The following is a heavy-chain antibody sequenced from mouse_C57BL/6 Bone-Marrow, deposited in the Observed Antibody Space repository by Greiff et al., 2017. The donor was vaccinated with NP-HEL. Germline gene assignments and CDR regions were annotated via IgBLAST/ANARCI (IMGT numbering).Heavy chain of an antibody. Sequence: EVMLVESGGGLVKPGGSLKLSCAASGFTFSDYGMHWVRQAPEKGLEWVAYISSGSSTLYYADTVKGRFTISRDNAKNTLFLQMTSLRSEDTAMYYCARPKWDYFDYWGQGTTLTVSS. CDR2: ISSGSSTL. CDR3: ARPKWDYFDY. V-gene: IGHV5-17*01. CDR1: GFTFSDYG. J-gene: IGHJ2*01. D-gene: IGHD1-3*01.